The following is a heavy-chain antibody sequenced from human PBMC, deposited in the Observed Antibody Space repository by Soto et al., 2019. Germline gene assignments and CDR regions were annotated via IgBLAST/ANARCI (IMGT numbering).Heavy chain of an antibody. V-gene: IGHV1-2*04. D-gene: IGHD6-13*01. J-gene: IGHJ6*02. Sequence: ASVKVSCKASGYTFTSYYMHWVRQAPGQGLEWMGWINPNSGGTNYAQKFQGWVTMTRDTSISTAYMELSRLRSDDTAVYYCARDLRDSSSWYKGYYYYGMDVWGQGTTVTVSS. CDR2: INPNSGGT. CDR1: GYTFTSYY. CDR3: ARDLRDSSSWYKGYYYYGMDV.